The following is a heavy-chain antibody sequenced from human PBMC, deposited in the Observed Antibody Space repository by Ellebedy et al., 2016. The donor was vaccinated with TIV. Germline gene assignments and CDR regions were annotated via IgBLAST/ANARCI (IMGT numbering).Heavy chain of an antibody. Sequence: PGGSLRLSCAASGFTFSAYYMHWVRQAPGKGLEWVSSISDETTYVYYADSVKGRFTISRDNARNSLYLQMNSLRAEDTALYYCASSAVVTRIGWNGFAVWGQGTKVSVSS. CDR3: ASSAVVTRIGWNGFAV. V-gene: IGHV3-21*06. CDR2: ISDETTYV. D-gene: IGHD4-23*01. CDR1: GFTFSAYY. J-gene: IGHJ3*01.